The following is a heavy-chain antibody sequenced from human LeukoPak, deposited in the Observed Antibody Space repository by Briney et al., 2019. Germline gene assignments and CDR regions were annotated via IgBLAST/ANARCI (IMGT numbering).Heavy chain of an antibody. D-gene: IGHD4-17*01. Sequence: ASVKVSCKASGYTFTGYYMHWVRQAPGQGLEWMGWINPNSGGTNYAQKFQGRVTMTRDTSISTAYMELSRLRSDDTAVYYCARDPNDYGDYGNWFDPWGQGTLVTVSS. CDR3: ARDPNDYGDYGNWFDP. J-gene: IGHJ5*02. CDR2: INPNSGGT. CDR1: GYTFTGYY. V-gene: IGHV1-2*02.